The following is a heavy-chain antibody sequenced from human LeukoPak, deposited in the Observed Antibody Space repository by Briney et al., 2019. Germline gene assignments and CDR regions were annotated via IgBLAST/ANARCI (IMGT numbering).Heavy chain of an antibody. CDR1: GFTFSSYG. J-gene: IGHJ4*02. V-gene: IGHV3-33*01. CDR3: ARALYGDYENYLDY. D-gene: IGHD4-17*01. Sequence: GGSLRLSCAASGFTFSSYGMHWVRQAPGKGLEWVAVIWYDGSNKCYADSVKGRFTISRDNSKNTLYLQMNSLRAEDTAVYYCARALYGDYENYLDYWGQGTLVTVSS. CDR2: IWYDGSNK.